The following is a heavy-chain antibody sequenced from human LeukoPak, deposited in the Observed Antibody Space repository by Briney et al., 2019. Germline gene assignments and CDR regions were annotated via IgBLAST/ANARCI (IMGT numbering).Heavy chain of an antibody. D-gene: IGHD3-10*01. Sequence: GGSLRLSCAASGFTFSSYWMSWVRQAPGKGLEWVSAISGSGGSTYYADSVKGRFTISRDNSKNTLYLQMNSLRAEDTAVYYCAKDLSWFGELLSPGAFDIWGQGTMVTVSS. CDR1: GFTFSSYW. V-gene: IGHV3-23*01. CDR3: AKDLSWFGELLSPGAFDI. J-gene: IGHJ3*02. CDR2: ISGSGGST.